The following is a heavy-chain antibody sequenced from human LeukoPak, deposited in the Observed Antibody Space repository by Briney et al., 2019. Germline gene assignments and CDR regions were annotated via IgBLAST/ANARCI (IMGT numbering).Heavy chain of an antibody. CDR1: GFTFDKAW. Sequence: GGSLRLSCAASGFTFDKAWMPWVRQAPGKGLEWVANIKQDGSETYYVDSVRGRFTISRDNAKNSLYLQMNSLRAEDTAVYYCAKDRGNGAFDIWGQGTMVTVSS. CDR3: AKDRGNGAFDI. J-gene: IGHJ3*02. CDR2: IKQDGSET. V-gene: IGHV3-7*01. D-gene: IGHD6-25*01.